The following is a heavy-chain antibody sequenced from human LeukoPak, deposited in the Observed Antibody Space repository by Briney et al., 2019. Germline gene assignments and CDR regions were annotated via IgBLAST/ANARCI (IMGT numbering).Heavy chain of an antibody. Sequence: PGGSLRLSCAASGFTFSSYSMNWVRQAPGKGLEWVSYISSSSSTIYYADSVKGRFTISRDNAKNSLYLQMNSLRAEDTAVYYCAKDRDVWGSLLDYWGQGTLVTVSS. CDR1: GFTFSSYS. CDR3: AKDRDVWGSLLDY. J-gene: IGHJ4*02. D-gene: IGHD3-16*01. V-gene: IGHV3-48*01. CDR2: ISSSSSTI.